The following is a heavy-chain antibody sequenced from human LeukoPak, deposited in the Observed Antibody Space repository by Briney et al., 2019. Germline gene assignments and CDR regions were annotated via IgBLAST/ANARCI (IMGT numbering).Heavy chain of an antibody. Sequence: ASVKVSCKASGYTFTSYDINWVRQATGQGLEWMGWMNPNSGNTGYAQKFQGRVTMTRNTSISTAYMELSSVTAADTAVYYCARVTGYDWESSYDYWGQGTLVTVSS. CDR2: MNPNSGNT. CDR3: ARVTGYDWESSYDY. J-gene: IGHJ4*02. V-gene: IGHV1-8*01. CDR1: GYTFTSYD. D-gene: IGHD5-12*01.